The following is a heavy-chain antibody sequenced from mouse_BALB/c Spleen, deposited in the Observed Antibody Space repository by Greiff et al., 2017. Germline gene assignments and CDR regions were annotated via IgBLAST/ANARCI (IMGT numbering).Heavy chain of an antibody. CDR1: GFTFSSYG. Sequence: EVILVESGGDLVKPGGSLKLSCAASGFTFSSYGMSWVRQTPDKRLEWVATISSGVSYTYYQDSVKGRFTISRDNAKNTLYLQMSSLKSEDTAMYYCARGDGSAWFAYWGQGTLVTVSA. D-gene: IGHD2-3*01. CDR3: ARGDGSAWFAY. J-gene: IGHJ3*01. V-gene: IGHV5-6*01. CDR2: ISSGVSYT.